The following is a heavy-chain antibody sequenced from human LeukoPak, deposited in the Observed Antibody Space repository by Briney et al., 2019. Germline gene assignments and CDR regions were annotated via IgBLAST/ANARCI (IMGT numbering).Heavy chain of an antibody. CDR1: GFTFDDYA. D-gene: IGHD3-22*01. Sequence: GGSLRLSCAASGFTFDDYAMRWVRQAPGKGLEWVSLISWDGGSTYYADSVKGRFTISRDNSKNSLYLQMNSLRAEDTALYYCAKPYYDSSGYYYFDYWGQGTLVTVSS. J-gene: IGHJ4*02. CDR2: ISWDGGST. V-gene: IGHV3-43D*04. CDR3: AKPYYDSSGYYYFDY.